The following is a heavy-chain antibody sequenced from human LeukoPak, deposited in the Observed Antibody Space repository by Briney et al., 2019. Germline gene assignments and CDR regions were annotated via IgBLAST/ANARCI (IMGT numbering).Heavy chain of an antibody. Sequence: SVKVSCKASGSTFSSYAISWVRQAPGQGLEWMGGIIPIFGTANYAQKFQGRVTITADESTSTAYMELSSLRSEDTAVYYCASPSPSAYCGGDCYSAQFDYWGQGTLVTVSS. J-gene: IGHJ4*02. V-gene: IGHV1-69*13. CDR1: GSTFSSYA. D-gene: IGHD2-21*01. CDR2: IIPIFGTA. CDR3: ASPSPSAYCGGDCYSAQFDY.